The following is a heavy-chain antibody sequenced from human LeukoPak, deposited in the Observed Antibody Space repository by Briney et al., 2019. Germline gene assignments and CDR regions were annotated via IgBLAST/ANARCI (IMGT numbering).Heavy chain of an antibody. J-gene: IGHJ2*01. Sequence: GGSLRLSCAASGFIFSNAWVSWVRQVPGKGLEWVGRIKSKTDGGTTDYAAPVKGKFTISRDDSQNTVYLQMNSLTTEDTAVYYCTTETHYGDYHLWYFDLWGRGTLVTVSS. V-gene: IGHV3-15*01. CDR1: GFIFSNAW. CDR2: IKSKTDGGTT. CDR3: TTETHYGDYHLWYFDL. D-gene: IGHD4-17*01.